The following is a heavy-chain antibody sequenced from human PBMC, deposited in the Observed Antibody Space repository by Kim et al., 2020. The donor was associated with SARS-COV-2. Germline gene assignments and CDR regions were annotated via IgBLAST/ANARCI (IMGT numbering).Heavy chain of an antibody. CDR1: GFTFSSYA. V-gene: IGHV3-30-3*01. Sequence: GGSLRLSCAASGFTFSSYAMHWVRQAPGKGLEWVAVISYDGSNKYYADSVKGRFTISRDNSKNTLYLQMNSLRAEDTAVYYCARDAVGSSSWYYYYYYGMDVWGQGTTVTVSS. D-gene: IGHD6-13*01. J-gene: IGHJ6*02. CDR3: ARDAVGSSSWYYYYYYGMDV. CDR2: ISYDGSNK.